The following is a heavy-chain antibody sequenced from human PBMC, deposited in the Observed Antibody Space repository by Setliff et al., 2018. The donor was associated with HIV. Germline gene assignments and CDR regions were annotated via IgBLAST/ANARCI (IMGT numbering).Heavy chain of an antibody. CDR3: ARQETGAFQLDV. D-gene: IGHD7-27*01. V-gene: IGHV4-61*09. J-gene: IGHJ6*04. Sequence: NPSETLSLTCTVSGDSISSGDYYWTWIRQPAGKGLEWIGHIYTSGSTNYNPSLKSRVTISVDTSKNQFSLKLNSMTAADTAVYYCARQETGAFQLDVWGKGTTVTVSS. CDR2: IYTSGST. CDR1: GDSISSGDYY.